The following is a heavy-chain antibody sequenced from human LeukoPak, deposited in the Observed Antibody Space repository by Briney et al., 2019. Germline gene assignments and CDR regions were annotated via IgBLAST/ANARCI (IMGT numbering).Heavy chain of an antibody. CDR3: AKDMLVTTLDY. CDR1: GFTFSNYA. D-gene: IGHD4-17*01. CDR2: IGGTGSYT. J-gene: IGHJ4*02. Sequence: GGSLRLSCAASGFTFSNYAMSWVRQAPGKGLEWVSGIGGTGSYTYYADSVKGRFTFSRDNSKNTLYLQMNSLRAEDTAVYYCAKDMLVTTLDYWGQGTLVTVSS. V-gene: IGHV3-23*01.